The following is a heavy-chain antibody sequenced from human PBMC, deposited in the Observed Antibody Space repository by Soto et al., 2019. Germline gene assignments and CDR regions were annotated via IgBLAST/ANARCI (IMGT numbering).Heavy chain of an antibody. V-gene: IGHV1-24*01. CDR3: ATLMTYYYDSSGYYFDY. J-gene: IGHJ4*02. CDR2: FDPEDGET. Sequence: ASVKVSCKVSGYTLTELSMHWVRQAPGKGLEWMGGFDPEDGETIYAQKFQGRVTMTEDTSTDTAYMELSSLRSEDTAVYYCATLMTYYYDSSGYYFDYWGQGTLVTAPQ. CDR1: GYTLTELS. D-gene: IGHD3-22*01.